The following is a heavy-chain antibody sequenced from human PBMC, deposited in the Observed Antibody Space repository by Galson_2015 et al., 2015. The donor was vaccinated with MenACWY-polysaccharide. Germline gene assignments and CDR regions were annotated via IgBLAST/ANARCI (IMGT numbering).Heavy chain of an antibody. V-gene: IGHV3-49*03. CDR3: TRLSAYFHDSSGSCDAFDI. D-gene: IGHD3-22*01. J-gene: IGHJ3*02. CDR2: IRSKAYGGTP. Sequence: SLRLSCAASGFNFGDYGMIWIRQAPGKGLEWISLIRSKAYGGTPESAASVKGRFTMARDDSKRIAYLKMNSLNTEDTAVYYCTRLSAYFHDSSGSCDAFDIWGQGTMVTVSS. CDR1: GFNFGDYG.